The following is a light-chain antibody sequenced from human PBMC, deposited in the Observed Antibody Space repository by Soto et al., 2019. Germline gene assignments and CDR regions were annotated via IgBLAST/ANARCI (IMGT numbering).Light chain of an antibody. CDR2: EVS. Sequence: QSALTQPASVSGSPGQSITISCTGTSSDVGDYNYVSWYQQHPGKAPKLIIYEVSNRPSGVSNRFSGSKSGNTASLAISGIQAEDEADYYCFSFTRSSTFVFGSGTKLTVL. CDR3: FSFTRSSTFV. V-gene: IGLV2-14*03. CDR1: SSDVGDYNY. J-gene: IGLJ1*01.